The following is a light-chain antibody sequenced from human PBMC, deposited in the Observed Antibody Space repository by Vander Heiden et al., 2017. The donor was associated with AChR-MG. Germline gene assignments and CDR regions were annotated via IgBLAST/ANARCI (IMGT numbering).Light chain of an antibody. CDR3: QQYSSSLMST. J-gene: IGKJ2*01. CDR1: QSVSSSY. CDR2: GAS. V-gene: IGKV3-20*01. Sequence: EIVLTQSPGTPSLSPGERATLSCRASQSVSSSYLAWYQQKPGQAPRLLIYGASSRATGIPDRFSGSGSGTDFTLTISRLEPEDFAVYYCQQYSSSLMSTFGPGTKLEIK.